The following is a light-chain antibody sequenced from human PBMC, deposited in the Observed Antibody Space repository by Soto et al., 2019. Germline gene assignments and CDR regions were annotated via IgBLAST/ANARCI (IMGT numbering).Light chain of an antibody. Sequence: DIQMSQSPYSLSASVGDRVTITCRASQGIGAALGWYQQKPGKAPKRVIYAASTLQSGVPARCGGSGFGTEFTLTISSLQPDDFATDDSLHDEEFWWRLGQGTKV. CDR2: AAS. CDR1: QGIGAA. J-gene: IGKJ1*01. CDR3: LHDEEFWWR. V-gene: IGKV1-17*01.